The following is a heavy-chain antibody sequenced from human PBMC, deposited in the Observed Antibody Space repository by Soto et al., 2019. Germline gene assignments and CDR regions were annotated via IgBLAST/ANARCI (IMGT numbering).Heavy chain of an antibody. J-gene: IGHJ6*02. CDR2: IIPIFGTA. CDR3: ARDRGDSSSWYGSKDYYYGMDV. CDR1: GATFSSYA. Sequence: SVKVSCKAFGATFSSYAISWVRQAPGQGLEWIGWIIPIFGTANYAQKFQGRVTITADESTSTAYMELSSLRSEDTAVYYCARDRGDSSSWYGSKDYYYGMDVWGQGTTVTVSS. D-gene: IGHD6-13*01. V-gene: IGHV1-69*13.